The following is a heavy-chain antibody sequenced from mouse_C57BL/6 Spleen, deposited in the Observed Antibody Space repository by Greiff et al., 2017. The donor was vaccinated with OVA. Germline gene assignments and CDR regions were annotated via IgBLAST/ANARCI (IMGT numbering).Heavy chain of an antibody. CDR1: GFSFTTYA. V-gene: IGHV10-1*01. Sequence: EVMLVESGGGLVQPKGSLKLSCAASGFSFTTYAMNWVRQAPGQGLEWVARIRSKSNNYATYYADSVKDRFTISRDDSESMLYLQMNNLKTEDTAMYYCVRGDYYGSSPDYYAMDYWGQGTSVTVSS. CDR3: VRGDYYGSSPDYYAMDY. CDR2: IRSKSNNYAT. D-gene: IGHD1-1*01. J-gene: IGHJ4*01.